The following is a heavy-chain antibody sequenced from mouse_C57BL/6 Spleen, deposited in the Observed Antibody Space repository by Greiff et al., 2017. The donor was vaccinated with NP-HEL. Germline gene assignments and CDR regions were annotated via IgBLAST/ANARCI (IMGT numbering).Heavy chain of an antibody. CDR1: GYTFTSYW. D-gene: IGHD1-1*02. V-gene: IGHV1-52*01. J-gene: IGHJ2*01. CDR2: IDPADSET. Sequence: VQLQQPGAELVRPGSSVKLSCKASGYTFTSYWMHWVKQRPIQGLEWIGNIDPADSETNYNQKFKDKATLTVDKSSSTAYMQLSSLTSEDSAVYYCARGTGADYWGQGTTLTVSS. CDR3: ARGTGADY.